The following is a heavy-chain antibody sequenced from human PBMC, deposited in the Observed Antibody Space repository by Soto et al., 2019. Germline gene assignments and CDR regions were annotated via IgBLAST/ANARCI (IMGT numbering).Heavy chain of an antibody. CDR1: GGTFSSYA. V-gene: IGHV1-69*13. CDR2: IIPIFGTA. D-gene: IGHD3-9*01. J-gene: IGHJ5*02. CDR3: ARWNYDILTGQKNWFDP. Sequence: SVKVSCKASGGTFSSYAISWLRQAPGQGLEWMGGIIPIFGTANYAQKFQGRVTITADESTSTAYMELSSLRSEDTAVYYCARWNYDILTGQKNWFDPWGQGTLVTVSS.